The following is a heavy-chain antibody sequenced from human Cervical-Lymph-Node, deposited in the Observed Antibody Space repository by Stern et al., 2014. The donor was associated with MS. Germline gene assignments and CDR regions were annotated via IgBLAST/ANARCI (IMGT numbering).Heavy chain of an antibody. CDR3: ATGWLAPDV. CDR1: GGTFGSNT. D-gene: IGHD6-19*01. CDR2: IIPILHIE. V-gene: IGHV1-69*09. Sequence: QVPLVQSGGEVKKPGSSVKVSCEASGGTFGSNTISWVRQAPGQGLEWMGRIIPILHIENYAQEFQGRVTITADISTTTAYLELSSLTSEDTAVYYCATGWLAPDVWGQGTLVTVSS. J-gene: IGHJ4*02.